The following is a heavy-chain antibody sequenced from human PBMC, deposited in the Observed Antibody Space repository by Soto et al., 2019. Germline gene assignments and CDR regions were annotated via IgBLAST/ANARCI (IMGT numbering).Heavy chain of an antibody. Sequence: EVQLVESGGGLVKPGGSLRLSCAASGFTFSNAWMNWVRQAPGKGLEWVGRIKSKTDGGTTDYAAPVKGRFTISRDDSKNTLYVQMNSLKTEDTAVYYCTTGTMIVVVINYWGQGTLVTVSS. V-gene: IGHV3-15*07. CDR2: IKSKTDGGTT. CDR3: TTGTMIVVVINY. D-gene: IGHD3-22*01. CDR1: GFTFSNAW. J-gene: IGHJ4*02.